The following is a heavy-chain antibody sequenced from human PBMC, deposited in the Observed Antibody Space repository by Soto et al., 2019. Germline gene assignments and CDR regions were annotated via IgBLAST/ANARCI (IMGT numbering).Heavy chain of an antibody. V-gene: IGHV1-69*06. CDR1: GGGISSYA. Sequence: SAEVSWKESGGGISSYASSWVRQAHGQGLEWMGGIIPIFGTANYAQKLQGRVTITADKSTSTAYMELSSLRSEDTAVYYCARAAGVDPYCSSTSCYWKFDYWGQGTLVTVSS. J-gene: IGHJ4*02. CDR2: IIPIFGTA. D-gene: IGHD2-2*01. CDR3: ARAAGVDPYCSSTSCYWKFDY.